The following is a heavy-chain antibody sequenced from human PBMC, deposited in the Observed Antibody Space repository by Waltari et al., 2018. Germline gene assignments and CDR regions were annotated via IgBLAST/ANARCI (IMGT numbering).Heavy chain of an antibody. Sequence: EVQLVESGGGLVKPGGSLRLSCAASGFAFGNYNMNWVRQAPGKGLEWVSSISGSGTYIYYSDSVKGRFTISRDNAKNSLFLQMNSLRAEDTAVYYCARENLGVIIFHYYFMDVWGKGTTVTISS. V-gene: IGHV3-21*06. J-gene: IGHJ6*03. CDR1: GFAFGNYN. CDR3: ARENLGVIIFHYYFMDV. D-gene: IGHD3-3*01. CDR2: ISGSGTYI.